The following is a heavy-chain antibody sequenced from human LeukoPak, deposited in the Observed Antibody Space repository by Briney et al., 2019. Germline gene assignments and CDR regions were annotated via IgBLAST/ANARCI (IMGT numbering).Heavy chain of an antibody. Sequence: GGSLRLSCAASRFTFSSYAVHWVRQAPGKGLEWVAVISYDGSNKYYADSVKGRFTISRDNSKNTLYLQMNSLRAEDTAVYYCARDPTLRPTRYFDLWGRGTLVTVSS. V-gene: IGHV3-30-3*01. CDR3: ARDPTLRPTRYFDL. CDR2: ISYDGSNK. D-gene: IGHD4-17*01. CDR1: RFTFSSYA. J-gene: IGHJ2*01.